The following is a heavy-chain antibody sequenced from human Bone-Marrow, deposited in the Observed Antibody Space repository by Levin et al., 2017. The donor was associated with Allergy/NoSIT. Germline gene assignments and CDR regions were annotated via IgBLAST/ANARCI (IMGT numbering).Heavy chain of an antibody. CDR3: ARGGGSKKGGLDV. V-gene: IGHV3-21*01. Sequence: GGSLRLSCEASGFTFNAHTIHWVRQAPGKGLQWVSSISSTGGYIHYADSVKGRFTISRDNAKNSVYLQLTSLRADDASVYYCARGGGSKKGGLDVWGQGTTVTVSS. D-gene: IGHD1-26*01. J-gene: IGHJ6*02. CDR2: ISSTGGYI. CDR1: GFTFNAHT.